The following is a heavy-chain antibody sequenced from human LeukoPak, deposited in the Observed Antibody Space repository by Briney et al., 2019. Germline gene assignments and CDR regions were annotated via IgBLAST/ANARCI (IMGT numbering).Heavy chain of an antibody. CDR1: GNYW. D-gene: IGHD2/OR15-2a*01. V-gene: IGHV3-74*01. CDR2: INSDGSWT. CDR3: VSFYETY. Sequence: GGSLRLSCAASGNYWMHWVRQAPGKGLVWVSHINSDGSWTSYADSVKGRFTISKDNAKNTVYLQMNSLRAEDTAAYYCVSFYETYWGRGTLVTVSS. J-gene: IGHJ4*02.